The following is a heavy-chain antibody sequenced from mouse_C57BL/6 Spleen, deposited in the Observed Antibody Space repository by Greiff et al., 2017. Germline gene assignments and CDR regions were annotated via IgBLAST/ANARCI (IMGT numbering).Heavy chain of an antibody. J-gene: IGHJ2*01. V-gene: IGHV7-3*01. Sequence: EVKLVESGGGLVQPGGSLSLSCAASGFTFTDYYMSWVRQPPGKALEWLGFIRNKANGYTTEYSASVKGRFTISRDNSQSILYLQMNALRAEDSATYYCARSPLYDGYYRYYFDYWGQGTTLTVSS. CDR2: IRNKANGYTT. CDR3: ARSPLYDGYYRYYFDY. CDR1: GFTFTDYY. D-gene: IGHD2-3*01.